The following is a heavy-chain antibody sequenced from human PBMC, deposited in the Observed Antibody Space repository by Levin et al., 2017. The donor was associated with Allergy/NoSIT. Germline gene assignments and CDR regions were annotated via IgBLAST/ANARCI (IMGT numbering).Heavy chain of an antibody. CDR1: GFTFSNYG. Sequence: GESLKISCAASGFTFSNYGMHWVRQAPGKGLEWVAALSHDGSSKYSLDSMKGRFIISRDNSMNTLYLQMNGLRTEDTAVYFCVKGPGAGASYFEYWGQGTLVTVSS. CDR2: LSHDGSSK. V-gene: IGHV3-30*18. CDR3: VKGPGAGASYFEY. J-gene: IGHJ4*02. D-gene: IGHD1-26*01.